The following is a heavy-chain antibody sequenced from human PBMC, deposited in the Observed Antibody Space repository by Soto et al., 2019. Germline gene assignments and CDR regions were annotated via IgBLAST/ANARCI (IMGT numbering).Heavy chain of an antibody. J-gene: IGHJ4*02. Sequence: GGSLRLSCAASGFTFSSYAMSWVRQAPGKGLEWVSAISGSGGSTYYADSVKGRFTISRDNSKNTLYLQMNSLRAEDTAVYYCAKDVIKVATSTSPIDYCGQGTLVPVSS. D-gene: IGHD5-12*01. V-gene: IGHV3-23*01. CDR3: AKDVIKVATSTSPIDY. CDR2: ISGSGGST. CDR1: GFTFSSYA.